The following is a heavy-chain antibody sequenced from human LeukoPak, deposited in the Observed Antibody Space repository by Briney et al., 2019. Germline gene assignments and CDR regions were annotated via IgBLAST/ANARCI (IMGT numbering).Heavy chain of an antibody. CDR1: GFTVSSNY. V-gene: IGHV3-53*01. J-gene: IGHJ4*02. Sequence: GGSLRLSCAASGFTVSSNYMSWVRQAPGKGLEWVSVIYSGGSAYYADSVKGRFTISRDSSKNTLYLQMNSLRAEDTAVYYCARGGDRTLPFDYWGQGTLVTVSS. D-gene: IGHD3-16*01. CDR2: IYSGGSA. CDR3: ARGGDRTLPFDY.